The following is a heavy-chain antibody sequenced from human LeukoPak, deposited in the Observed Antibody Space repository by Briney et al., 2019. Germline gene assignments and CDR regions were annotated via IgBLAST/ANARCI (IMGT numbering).Heavy chain of an antibody. CDR2: ISSSGSTI. J-gene: IGHJ4*02. V-gene: IGHV3-11*01. CDR1: GFTFSDYY. D-gene: IGHD6-19*01. CDR3: ASPGHGGSGWYRY. Sequence: KPGGSLRLSCAASGFTFSDYYMSWIRQAPGKGREWVSYISSSGSTIYYADPVKGRFTISRDNAKNSLYLQMNSLRAEDTAVYYCASPGHGGSGWYRYWGQGTLVTVSS.